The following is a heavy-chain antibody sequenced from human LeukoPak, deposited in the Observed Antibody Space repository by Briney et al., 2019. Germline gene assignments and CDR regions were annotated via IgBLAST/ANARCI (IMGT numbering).Heavy chain of an antibody. CDR1: GGSIRGYY. J-gene: IGHJ4*02. D-gene: IGHD3-10*01. Sequence: SETLSLTCNVSGGSIRGYYWSWIRQPPGKGLEWIGYIYSSGSTNYNPSLKSRVTMSVDTSKNQFSLKVSSVTAADTAVYYCARDRGGRFGELLSGWGQGTLVTVSS. CDR2: IYSSGST. CDR3: ARDRGGRFGELLSG. V-gene: IGHV4-59*01.